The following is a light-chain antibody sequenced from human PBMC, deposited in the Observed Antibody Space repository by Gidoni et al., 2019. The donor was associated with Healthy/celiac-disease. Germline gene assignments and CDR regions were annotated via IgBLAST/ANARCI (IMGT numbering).Light chain of an antibody. V-gene: IGKV1-5*03. Sequence: DTQMTQSPSTLSASVGDRVTITCRASQSISSWFAWYQQKPGKAPKLLIYKASSLESGVPSRFSGSGSGTEFTLTISSLQPDDFATYYCQQYNSYRTFGQGTKVEIK. J-gene: IGKJ1*01. CDR1: QSISSW. CDR2: KAS. CDR3: QQYNSYRT.